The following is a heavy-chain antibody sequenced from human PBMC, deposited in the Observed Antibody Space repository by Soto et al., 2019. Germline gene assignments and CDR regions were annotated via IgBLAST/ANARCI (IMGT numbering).Heavy chain of an antibody. Sequence: GGSLRLSCAASGFTFSSYAMSWVRQAPGKGLEWVSAISGSGGSTYYADSVKGRFTISRDNSKNTLYLQMNSLRAEDTAVYYCAKSQRHYYGYNWFYPWGQGTLVTVSS. J-gene: IGHJ5*02. CDR3: AKSQRHYYGYNWFYP. CDR2: ISGSGGST. D-gene: IGHD3-10*01. CDR1: GFTFSSYA. V-gene: IGHV3-23*01.